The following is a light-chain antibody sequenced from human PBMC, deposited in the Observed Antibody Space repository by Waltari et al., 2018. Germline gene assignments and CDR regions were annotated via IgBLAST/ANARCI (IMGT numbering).Light chain of an antibody. CDR3: QQYYSTPIT. CDR1: QNGLYKYNKKNF. V-gene: IGKV4-1*01. Sequence: DSVRTQSPDSLAVSLGGRATINCKSSQNGLYKYNKKNFLAGYQQKPGQPPRLLLYWASTRGSGVPDRFSGSGSGTDFTLTISSLQAEDAAVYFCQQYYSTPITFGGGTRVEIK. CDR2: WAS. J-gene: IGKJ4*01.